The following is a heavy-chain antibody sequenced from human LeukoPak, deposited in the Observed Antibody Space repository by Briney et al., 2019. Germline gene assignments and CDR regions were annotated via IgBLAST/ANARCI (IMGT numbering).Heavy chain of an antibody. CDR2: ISYDGSNK. Sequence: PGGSLRLSCAASGFTFSSYSMHWVRQAAGKGLEWVAVISYDGSNKYYADSVKGRFTISRDNSKNTPYLQMNSLRAEDTAVYYCARDSWELRGIHIYFDYWGQGTLVTVSS. CDR3: ARDSWELRGIHIYFDY. J-gene: IGHJ4*02. CDR1: GFTFSSYS. D-gene: IGHD1-26*01. V-gene: IGHV3-30-3*01.